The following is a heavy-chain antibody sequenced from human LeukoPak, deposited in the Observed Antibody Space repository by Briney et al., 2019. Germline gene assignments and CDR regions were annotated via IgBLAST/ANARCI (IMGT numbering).Heavy chain of an antibody. CDR2: ISAYNGNT. J-gene: IGHJ4*02. V-gene: IGHV1-18*01. CDR1: GYTFTSYG. CDR3: ARGIRYFDWLLLDRYYFDY. Sequence: ASVKVSCKASGYTFTSYGISWVRQAPGQGLEWMGWISAYNGNTNYAQKLQGRVTMTTDTSTSTAYMELRSLRSDDTAVYYCARGIRYFDWLLLDRYYFDYWGQGTLVTVSS. D-gene: IGHD3-9*01.